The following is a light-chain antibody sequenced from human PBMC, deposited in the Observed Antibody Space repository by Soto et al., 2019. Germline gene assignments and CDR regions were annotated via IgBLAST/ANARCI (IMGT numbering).Light chain of an antibody. V-gene: IGKV1-27*01. Sequence: DIQMTQSPSSLSASVGDRVTITCRASQGIGKSLAWFQQRPGKPPKLLIHSASTLYSGVPSRFSGSGSGTDFTLTISSLRPEDFAVYFFQKYNFAPFTFGPGTRVDI. CDR3: QKYNFAPFT. CDR1: QGIGKS. CDR2: SAS. J-gene: IGKJ3*01.